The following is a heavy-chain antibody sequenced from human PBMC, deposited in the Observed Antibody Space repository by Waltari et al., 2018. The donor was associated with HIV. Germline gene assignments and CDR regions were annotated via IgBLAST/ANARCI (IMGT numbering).Heavy chain of an antibody. CDR2: ISSRSSNI. Sequence: EVQLVESGGGLVKPGGSLRLSCAASGFTFSSYSMNWVRQAPGKGLEWVSSISSRSSNIYYADSVKGRFTISRDNAKNSLYLQMNSLRAEDTAVYYCARDNRRAVPYGMDVWGQGTTVTVSS. CDR1: GFTFSSYS. V-gene: IGHV3-21*01. D-gene: IGHD1-1*01. J-gene: IGHJ6*02. CDR3: ARDNRRAVPYGMDV.